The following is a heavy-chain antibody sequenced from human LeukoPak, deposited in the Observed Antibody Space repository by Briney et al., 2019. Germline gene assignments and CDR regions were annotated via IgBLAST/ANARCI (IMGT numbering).Heavy chain of an antibody. Sequence: ASVKVSCKVSGYTLTELSMHWVRQAPGKGLEWMGGFDPVDGETIYAQKFQGRVTMTEDTSTDTAYMELSSLRSEDTAVYYCATRIVVVPAAANLRLYYFDYWGQGTLVTVSS. CDR3: ATRIVVVPAAANLRLYYFDY. CDR2: FDPVDGET. J-gene: IGHJ4*02. D-gene: IGHD2-2*01. CDR1: GYTLTELS. V-gene: IGHV1-24*01.